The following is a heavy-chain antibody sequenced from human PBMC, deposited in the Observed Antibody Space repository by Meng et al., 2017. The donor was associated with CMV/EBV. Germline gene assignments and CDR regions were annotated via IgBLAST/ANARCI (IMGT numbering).Heavy chain of an antibody. CDR3: AREGQLEWFRISSYGMDV. J-gene: IGHJ6*02. V-gene: IGHV1-18*01. CDR1: GYTFTSYV. Sequence: ASVKVSCKASGYTFTSYVISWVRQAPGQGLEWMGWISAYNGNTNYAQKLQGRVTMTTDTSTSTAYMELRSLRSDDTAVYYCAREGQLEWFRISSYGMDVWGQGTTGT. CDR2: ISAYNGNT. D-gene: IGHD3-3*01.